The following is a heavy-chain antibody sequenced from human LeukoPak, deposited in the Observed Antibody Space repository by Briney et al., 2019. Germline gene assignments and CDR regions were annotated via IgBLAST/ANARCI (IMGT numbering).Heavy chain of an antibody. CDR1: GGSLNSPNYY. J-gene: IGHJ5*02. CDR2: IYYSGTT. V-gene: IGHV4-39*01. CDR3: ARHDYYGSLNWFDP. D-gene: IGHD3-10*01. Sequence: NPSETLSRTCIVSGGSLNSPNYYWGWIRQPPGKGLEWIGTIYYSGTTYYNPSLKSRLTISVDTSKNQFSLKLTSVTAADTAVYYCARHDYYGSLNWFDPWGQGTLITVSS.